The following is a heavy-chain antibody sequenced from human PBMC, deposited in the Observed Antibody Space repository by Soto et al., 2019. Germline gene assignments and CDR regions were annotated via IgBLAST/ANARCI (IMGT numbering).Heavy chain of an antibody. J-gene: IGHJ6*02. V-gene: IGHV3-49*03. D-gene: IGHD3-3*01. Sequence: PGGSLRLSCTASGFTFGDYAMSWFRQAPGKGLEWVGFIRSKAYGGTTEYAASVKGRFTISRDDSKSIAYLQMNSLKTEDTAVYYCTRDHYYDFWSGYYGMDVWGQGTTVTVSS. CDR3: TRDHYYDFWSGYYGMDV. CDR1: GFTFGDYA. CDR2: IRSKAYGGTT.